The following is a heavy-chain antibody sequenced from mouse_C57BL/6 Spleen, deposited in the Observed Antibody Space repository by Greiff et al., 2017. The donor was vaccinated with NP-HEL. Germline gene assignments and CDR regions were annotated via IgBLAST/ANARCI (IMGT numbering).Heavy chain of an antibody. D-gene: IGHD2-3*01. CDR2: IDPETGGT. Sequence: QVQLKESGAELVRPGASVTLSCKASGYTFTDYEMHWVKQTPVHGLEWIGAIDPETGGTAYNQKFKGKAILTADKSSSTAYMELRSLTSEDSAVYYCTRAGWLLPSWFAYWGQGTLVTVSA. J-gene: IGHJ3*01. CDR1: GYTFTDYE. V-gene: IGHV1-15*01. CDR3: TRAGWLLPSWFAY.